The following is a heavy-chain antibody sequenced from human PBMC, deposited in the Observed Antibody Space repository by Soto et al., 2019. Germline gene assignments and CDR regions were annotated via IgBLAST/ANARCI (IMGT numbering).Heavy chain of an antibody. CDR2: INPNGGNT. J-gene: IGHJ4*02. V-gene: IGHV1-46*01. Sequence: GASVKVSFKASGYTFTHYYMHWVRQAPGQGLEWMGIINPNGGNTNYAQKLQGRVTMTTDTSTSTAYMELRSLRSDDTAVYYCARSPLGGSYFHWGQGTLVTVSS. D-gene: IGHD1-26*01. CDR3: ARSPLGGSYFH. CDR1: GYTFTHYY.